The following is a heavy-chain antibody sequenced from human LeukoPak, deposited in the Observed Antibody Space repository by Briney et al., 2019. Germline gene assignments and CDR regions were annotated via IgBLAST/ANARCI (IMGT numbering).Heavy chain of an antibody. J-gene: IGHJ4*02. V-gene: IGHV3-23*01. D-gene: IGHD6-19*01. Sequence: RGALRLSCAASGFTFSNHAMRWIRPAPGGRLEWVSTISGGRGTTFYADSVKGRVTISRENSKNTLYLQMNSLRDEDTAVYYCAKDSGHSGWYVDYWGQGTLVTVSS. CDR1: GFTFSNHA. CDR2: ISGGRGTT. CDR3: AKDSGHSGWYVDY.